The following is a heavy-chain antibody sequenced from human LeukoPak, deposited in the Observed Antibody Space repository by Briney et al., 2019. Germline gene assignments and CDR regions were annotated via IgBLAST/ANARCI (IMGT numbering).Heavy chain of an antibody. CDR3: TDSSESDY. D-gene: IGHD6-19*01. CDR1: GFTFSSYA. V-gene: IGHV3-30*04. J-gene: IGHJ4*02. CDR2: ISYDGSNK. Sequence: PGGSLRLSCAASGFTFSSYAMHWVRQAPGKGLEWVAVISYDGSNKYYADSVKGRFTISRDNSKNTLYLQMNSLRAEDTAVYYCTDSSESDYWGQGTLVTVSS.